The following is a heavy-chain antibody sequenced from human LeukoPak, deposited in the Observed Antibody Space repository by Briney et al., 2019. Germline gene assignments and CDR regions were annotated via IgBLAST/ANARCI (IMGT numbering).Heavy chain of an antibody. V-gene: IGHV1-18*01. Sequence: ASVKVSCKASGYTFTSYAINWVRQAPGQRLEWMGWINAGNGNTNYAQKLQGRVTMTTDTSTSTAYMELRSLRSDDTAVYYCARDRDVVVLAAISLTIDYWGQGTLVTVSS. J-gene: IGHJ4*02. CDR2: INAGNGNT. CDR1: GYTFTSYA. CDR3: ARDRDVVVLAAISLTIDY. D-gene: IGHD2-2*02.